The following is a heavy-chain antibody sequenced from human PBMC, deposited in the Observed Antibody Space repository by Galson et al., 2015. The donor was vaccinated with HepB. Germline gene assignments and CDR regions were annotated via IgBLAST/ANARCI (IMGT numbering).Heavy chain of an antibody. CDR2: IGDFGGVT. D-gene: IGHD3-3*01. Sequence: SLRLSCAASGFTFSSYAVSWVRQAPGKGLEWVSAIGDFGGVTYYADAVKGRFITSRDNSKNTLYLQMNSLRAEDTAVYYCAKGPDYDFWSGFTNDYWGQGTLVTVSS. CDR3: AKGPDYDFWSGFTNDY. J-gene: IGHJ4*02. CDR1: GFTFSSYA. V-gene: IGHV3-23*01.